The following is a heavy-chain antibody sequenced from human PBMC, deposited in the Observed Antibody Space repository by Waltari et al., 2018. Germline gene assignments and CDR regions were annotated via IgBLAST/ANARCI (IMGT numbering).Heavy chain of an antibody. Sequence: QMQLQESGPRLLRPSGTLSLICTVSGGAIGGFYWSWVRQPPGKGLDWIGYIYYTGSTNFNPSLKSRVTMSVDTSKNQFSLKLSSVTAADTAFYYCARGGGGDWEWFDPWGQGTLVTVSS. V-gene: IGHV4-59*01. CDR1: GGAIGGFY. CDR3: ARGGGGDWEWFDP. J-gene: IGHJ5*02. CDR2: IYYTGST. D-gene: IGHD2-21*02.